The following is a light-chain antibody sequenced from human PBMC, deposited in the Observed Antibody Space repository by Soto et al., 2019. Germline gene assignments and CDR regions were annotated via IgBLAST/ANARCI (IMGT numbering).Light chain of an antibody. J-gene: IGKJ1*01. CDR1: QSVSSNY. V-gene: IGKV3-20*01. CDR3: QQYGSSPTWT. Sequence: VLTQSPAALSLSTGERATLSCRASQSVSSNYLAWYQQKPGQAPRLLIYGASTRATGIPDRFSGSGSGTDFTLTISRLEPEDSAVYYCQQYGSSPTWTFGQGAKVDI. CDR2: GAS.